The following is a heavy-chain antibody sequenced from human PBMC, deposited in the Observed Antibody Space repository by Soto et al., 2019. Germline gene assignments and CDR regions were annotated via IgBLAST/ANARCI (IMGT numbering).Heavy chain of an antibody. Sequence: PSETLSLTCTVSGGSISSYYWSWIRQPPGKGLEWIGYIYYSGSTNYNPSLKSRVTISVDTSKNQFSLKLSSVTAADTAVYYCARVVVTMVRERAFYYPYMAVLGKGTTVTGSS. CDR1: GGSISSYY. V-gene: IGHV4-59*01. CDR3: ARVVVTMVRERAFYYPYMAV. CDR2: IYYSGST. J-gene: IGHJ6*03. D-gene: IGHD3-10*01.